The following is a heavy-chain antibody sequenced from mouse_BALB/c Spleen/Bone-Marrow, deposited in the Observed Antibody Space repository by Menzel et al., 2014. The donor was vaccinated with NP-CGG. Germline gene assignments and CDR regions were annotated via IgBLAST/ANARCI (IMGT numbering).Heavy chain of an antibody. V-gene: IGHV1S81*02. D-gene: IGHD1-1*01. CDR3: TRSNYGYWYFDV. CDR2: INPTNGGT. Sequence: VQLQQSRAELVKPGASVKLSCKASGYTFTRYYMYWVKQRPGQGLEWIGEINPTNGGTNFNEKFKSKATLTVDKSSSTAYMQLSSLTSEDSAVYYCTRSNYGYWYFDVWGAGTTVTVSS. CDR1: GYTFTRYY. J-gene: IGHJ1*01.